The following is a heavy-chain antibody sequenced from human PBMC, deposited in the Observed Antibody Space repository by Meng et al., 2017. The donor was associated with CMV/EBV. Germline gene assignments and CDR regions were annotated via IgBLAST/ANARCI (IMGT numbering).Heavy chain of an antibody. J-gene: IGHJ5*02. D-gene: IGHD3-10*01. Sequence: SETLSLTCTVSGGSISSSSCYWGWIRQPPGKGLEWIGSIYYSGSTYYNPSLKSRVTISVDTSKNQFSLKLSSVTAADTAVYYCARLQERGLLWFGELSGWFDPWGQGTLVTVSS. CDR1: GGSISSSSCY. CDR2: IYYSGST. CDR3: ARLQERGLLWFGELSGWFDP. V-gene: IGHV4-39*01.